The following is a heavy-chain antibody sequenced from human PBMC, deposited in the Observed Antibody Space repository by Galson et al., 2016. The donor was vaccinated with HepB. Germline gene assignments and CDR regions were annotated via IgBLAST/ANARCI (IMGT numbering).Heavy chain of an antibody. CDR1: GFSLNTSGEG. D-gene: IGHD3-3*01. Sequence: PALVKPTQTLTLTCTFSGFSLNTSGEGVGWIRQPPGKALEWLALVYWDDDKRFSSSLMNRLTITKDTSKDLVVLTLANMDPVDTGTYYCARRPPPGIFDFLSRDAFDVWGQGIPVIVSS. J-gene: IGHJ3*01. V-gene: IGHV2-5*02. CDR3: ARRPPPGIFDFLSRDAFDV. CDR2: VYWDDDK.